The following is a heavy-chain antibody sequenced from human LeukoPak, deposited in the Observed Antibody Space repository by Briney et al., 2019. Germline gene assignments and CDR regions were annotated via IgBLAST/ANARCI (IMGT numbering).Heavy chain of an antibody. D-gene: IGHD6-6*01. V-gene: IGHV1-18*01. J-gene: IGHJ4*02. CDR1: DHTFTTYG. CDR2: ISVYNGDT. CDR3: AGDLPAGMAARPPYQLDY. Sequence: GASVKVSCKASDHTFTTYGITWVRQVPGQGLEWMGWISVYNGDTKYAQKFQGRVTLTTETSTSTVYMELRGLKSDDTAVYYCAGDLPAGMAARPPYQLDYWGQGTRVTVSS.